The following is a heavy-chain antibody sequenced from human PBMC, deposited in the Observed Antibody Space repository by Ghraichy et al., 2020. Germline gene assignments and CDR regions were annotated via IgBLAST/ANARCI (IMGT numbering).Heavy chain of an antibody. J-gene: IGHJ5*02. D-gene: IGHD3-16*02. V-gene: IGHV6-1*01. CDR2: TFYRSKWNN. Sequence: SETLSLTCAISGDSVSSNNAAWNWIRQSPSRGLEWLGRTFYRSKWNNDYAGSVKSRIHINPDTSKNQISLQLNSVTPEDTGIYYCTRENRNTAIRVNWFDPWGQGTLVTVSS. CDR3: TRENRNTAIRVNWFDP. CDR1: GDSVSSNNAA.